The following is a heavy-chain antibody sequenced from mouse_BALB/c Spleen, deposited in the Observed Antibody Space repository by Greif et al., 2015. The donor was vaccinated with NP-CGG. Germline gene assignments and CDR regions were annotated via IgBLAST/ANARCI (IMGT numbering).Heavy chain of an antibody. V-gene: IGHV1-15*01. CDR1: GYTFTDYE. CDR2: IDPETGGT. CDR3: TRGITCDY. Sequence: QVQLKESGAELVRPGASVTLSCKASGYTFTDYEMHWVKQTPVHGLEWIGAIDPETGGTAYNQKFKGKATLTADKSSSTAYMELRSLTSEDSAVYYCTRGITCDYWGQGTTLTVSS. J-gene: IGHJ2*01. D-gene: IGHD1-1*01.